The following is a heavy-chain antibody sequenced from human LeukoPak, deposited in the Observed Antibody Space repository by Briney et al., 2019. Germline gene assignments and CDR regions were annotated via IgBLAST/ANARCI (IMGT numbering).Heavy chain of an antibody. Sequence: PSQTLSLTCAVSGGSISSGGYSWSWIRQPPGKGLEWIGYIYHSGSTNYNPSLKSRVTISVDTSKNQFSLKLSSVTAADTAVYYCARGRGIAVAGNSSFDYWGQGTLATVSS. D-gene: IGHD6-19*01. V-gene: IGHV4-30-2*01. J-gene: IGHJ4*02. CDR2: IYHSGST. CDR1: GGSISSGGYS. CDR3: ARGRGIAVAGNSSFDY.